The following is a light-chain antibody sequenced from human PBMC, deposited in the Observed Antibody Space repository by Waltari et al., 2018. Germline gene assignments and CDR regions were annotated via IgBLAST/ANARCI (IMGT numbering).Light chain of an antibody. CDR2: STH. CDR1: RSNIGSNV. Sequence: QSVLTQPPSASGTLGQRVTISCSGSRSNIGSNVVSWYQQVPGTAPRLIIHSTHQRPSGVPDRVSGSKSGTSASLAISGLQAADEADYYCSAWDDSLNGPVVFGGGTKLTVL. V-gene: IGLV1-44*01. CDR3: SAWDDSLNGPVV. J-gene: IGLJ2*01.